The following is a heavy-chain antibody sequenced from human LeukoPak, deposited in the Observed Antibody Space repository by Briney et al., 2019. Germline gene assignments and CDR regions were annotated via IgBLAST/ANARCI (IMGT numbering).Heavy chain of an antibody. CDR1: GFTVSSNY. CDR2: IYSGGYT. Sequence: GGSLRLSCAASGFTVSSNYMSWVRQAPGKGLEWVSVIYSGGYTDYADSVKGRFTISRDNSKNTLYLQMSSLRAADTAVYYCARGDSLFDYWGQGTLVTVSS. CDR3: ARGDSLFDY. V-gene: IGHV3-66*01. J-gene: IGHJ4*02. D-gene: IGHD2-15*01.